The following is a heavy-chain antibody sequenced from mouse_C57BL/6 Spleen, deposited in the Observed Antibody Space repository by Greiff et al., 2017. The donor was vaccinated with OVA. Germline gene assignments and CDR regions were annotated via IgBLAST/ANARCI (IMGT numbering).Heavy chain of an antibody. CDR1: GFTFSSYA. D-gene: IGHD2-13*01. V-gene: IGHV5-9-1*02. CDR3: TRDLGDAWFAY. J-gene: IGHJ3*01. Sequence: EVKLMESGEGLVKPGGSLKLSCAASGFTFSSYAMSWVRQTPEKRLEWVAYISSGGDYIYYADTVKGRFTISRDNARNTLYLQMSSLKSEDTAMYYCTRDLGDAWFAYWGQGTLVTVSA. CDR2: ISSGGDYI.